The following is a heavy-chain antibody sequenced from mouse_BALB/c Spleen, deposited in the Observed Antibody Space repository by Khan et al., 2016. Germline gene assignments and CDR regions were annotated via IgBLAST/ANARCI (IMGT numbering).Heavy chain of an antibody. CDR1: GFTFSRYA. CDR2: ISSRGNYT. J-gene: IGHJ2*01. Sequence: EVELVESGGGLVKPGGSLKLSCAASGFTFSRYAMSWVRQTPEKRLGWVATISSRGNYTYYPNSVTGRFTLSRDNAKHTLYLQSSSLGSEDTAMNYCVRRGEPGDWGQGTTLTVSS. CDR3: VRRGEPGD. V-gene: IGHV5-9-3*01.